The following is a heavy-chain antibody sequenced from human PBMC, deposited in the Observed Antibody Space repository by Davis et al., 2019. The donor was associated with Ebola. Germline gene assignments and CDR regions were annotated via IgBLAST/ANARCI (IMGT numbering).Heavy chain of an antibody. CDR1: GGSISSSY. Sequence: MPSETLSLTCTVSGGSISSSYWSWIRQPPGKGLEWIGLISHSGTTWYNLSLKSRVIISLDRSKTQFSLNLNPVTAADTAVYYCARGPYNSGWYGFDYWGQGTLVTVSS. CDR2: ISHSGTT. CDR3: ARGPYNSGWYGFDY. V-gene: IGHV4-59*12. D-gene: IGHD6-19*01. J-gene: IGHJ4*02.